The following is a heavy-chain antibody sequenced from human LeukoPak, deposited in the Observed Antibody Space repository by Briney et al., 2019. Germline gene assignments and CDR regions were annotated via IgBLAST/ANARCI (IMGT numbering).Heavy chain of an antibody. J-gene: IGHJ4*02. V-gene: IGHV3-21*04. CDR1: GFTFSSYS. Sequence: TGGSLRLSCAASGFTFSSYSMNWVRQAPGKGLEWVSSISSSSSYIYYADSVKGRFTISRDNSKNTLYLQMNSLRADDTAVYYCAGGSLGSGTSSDCCPLDYWGQGTLVTVSS. CDR2: ISSSSSYI. D-gene: IGHD2-15*01. CDR3: AGGSLGSGTSSDCCPLDY.